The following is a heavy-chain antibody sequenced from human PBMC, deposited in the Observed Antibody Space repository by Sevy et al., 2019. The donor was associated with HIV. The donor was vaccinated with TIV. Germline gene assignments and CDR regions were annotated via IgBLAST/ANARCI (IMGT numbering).Heavy chain of an antibody. D-gene: IGHD3-22*01. CDR1: GFTFSSYG. V-gene: IGHV3-30*18. Sequence: GGSLRLSCAASGFTFSSYGMHWVRQAPGKGLEWVAVISYAGSNKYYADSLKGRITISRDNSNNTLYLQMNCLRAEATAVYYCAKGWNYYDSSGRGPFDYWGQGTLVTVSS. CDR3: AKGWNYYDSSGRGPFDY. J-gene: IGHJ4*02. CDR2: ISYAGSNK.